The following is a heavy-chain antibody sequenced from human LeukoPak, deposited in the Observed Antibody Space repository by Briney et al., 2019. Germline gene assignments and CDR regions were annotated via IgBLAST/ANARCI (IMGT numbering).Heavy chain of an antibody. CDR1: GGSISSSSYC. V-gene: IGHV4-39*01. CDR3: AGQDYSGDLGWFDP. D-gene: IGHD4-23*01. J-gene: IGHJ5*02. CDR2: IYYRGST. Sequence: SETLSLTCTVSGGSISSSSYCWGWVRQPPGKGLGWIGSIYYRGSTYYNPSLKRRVTISVDTSKNQFSLKLSSVTAADTAVYYCAGQDYSGDLGWFDPWGQGTLVTVSS.